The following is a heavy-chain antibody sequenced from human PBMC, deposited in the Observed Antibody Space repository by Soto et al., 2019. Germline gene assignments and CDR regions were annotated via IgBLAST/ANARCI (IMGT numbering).Heavy chain of an antibody. Sequence: EVQLVESGGGLVQPGRSLRLSCAASGFTFDDYAMHWVRQAPGKGLEWVSGISWNSGSIGYADSVKGRFTISRDNAKNTRYLQMNSLRARDTALYEYAPENYGCYVTSDAFDNWGQGTMVTVSS. CDR3: APENYGCYVTSDAFDN. J-gene: IGHJ3*02. CDR2: ISWNSGSI. V-gene: IGHV3-9*01. D-gene: IGHD4-17*01. CDR1: GFTFDDYA.